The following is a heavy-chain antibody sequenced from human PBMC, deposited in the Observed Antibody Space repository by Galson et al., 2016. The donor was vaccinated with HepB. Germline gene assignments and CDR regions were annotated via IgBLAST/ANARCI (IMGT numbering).Heavy chain of an antibody. CDR3: ARGRDYAFDI. D-gene: IGHD3-10*01. CDR2: ITSDSSTR. Sequence: SLRLSCAASGFTFRGSSTNWVRQAPGKGLEWISHITSDSSTRYYADSVKGRFTISRDNAKNSLDLQMNSLGAEDTAVYYCARGRDYAFDIWGQGTMVTVSS. V-gene: IGHV3-48*01. CDR1: GFTFRGSS. J-gene: IGHJ3*02.